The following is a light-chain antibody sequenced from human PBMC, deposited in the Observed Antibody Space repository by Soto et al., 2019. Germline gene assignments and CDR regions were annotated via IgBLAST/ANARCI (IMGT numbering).Light chain of an antibody. J-gene: IGLJ1*01. Sequence: LAQPASVSGSPGQSITISCTGTSSDVGGYNYVSWYQQYPGKAPKLMIYEVSYRPSGVSNRFSGSKSGNTASLTISGLQAEDEADYYCSSYTSSSTLVFGTGTKVTVL. CDR2: EVS. V-gene: IGLV2-14*01. CDR1: SSDVGGYNY. CDR3: SSYTSSSTLV.